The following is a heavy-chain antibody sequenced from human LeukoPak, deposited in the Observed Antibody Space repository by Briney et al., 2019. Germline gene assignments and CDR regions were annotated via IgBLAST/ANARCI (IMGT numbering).Heavy chain of an antibody. V-gene: IGHV4-61*02. CDR1: GGSISSGSYY. CDR3: AREDPSGYYYYMDV. Sequence: SQTLSLTCTVSGGSISSGSYYWSWTRQPAGKGLEWIGRIYTSGSTNYNPSLKSRVTISVDTSKKHFSLKLSSVSVTDTAVYFCAREDPSGYYYYMDVWGKGTTVTVSS. CDR2: IYTSGST. J-gene: IGHJ6*03. D-gene: IGHD3-10*01.